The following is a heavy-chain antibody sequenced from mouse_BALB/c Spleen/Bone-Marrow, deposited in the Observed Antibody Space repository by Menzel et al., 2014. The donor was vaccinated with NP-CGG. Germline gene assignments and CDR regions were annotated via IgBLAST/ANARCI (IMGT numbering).Heavy chain of an antibody. CDR3: ARDYYGSLYAMDY. CDR2: IWAGGST. J-gene: IGHJ4*01. Sequence: VMLVESGPGLVAPSQSLSITCTVSGFSLTSYGVHWVRQPPGKGLEWLGVIWAGGSTNYNSALMSRLSISKGNSKSQVFLKMNSLQTDDTAMYYCARDYYGSLYAMDYWGQGTSVTVSS. CDR1: GFSLTSYG. V-gene: IGHV2-9*02. D-gene: IGHD1-1*01.